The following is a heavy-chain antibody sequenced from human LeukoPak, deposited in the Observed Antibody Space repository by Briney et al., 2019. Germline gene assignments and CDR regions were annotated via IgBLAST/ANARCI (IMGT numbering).Heavy chain of an antibody. V-gene: IGHV4-34*01. CDR1: GGSFSGYY. J-gene: IGHJ6*03. Sequence: PSETLSLTCAVYGGSFSGYYWSWIRQPPGKGLEWIGEINHSGSTNYNPSLKGRVTISVDTSKSQFSLKLSSVTAADTAVYYCARGQKAAAPRQYYYYYYMDVWGKGTTVTVSS. D-gene: IGHD6-25*01. CDR2: INHSGST. CDR3: ARGQKAAAPRQYYYYYYMDV.